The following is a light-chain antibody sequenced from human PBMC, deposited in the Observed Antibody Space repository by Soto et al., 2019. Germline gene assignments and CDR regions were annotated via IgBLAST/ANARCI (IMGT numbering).Light chain of an antibody. CDR2: AAS. Sequence: EIVLTQSPGTLSLSPGERATLSCTASQSVAGNFLAWYQQRPGQAPRLLISAASSRATAIPDRFSGSGSGTEFTLTISRLEPDDSALYFCQQYGHSPLTFGPGTKLNIK. CDR1: QSVAGNF. V-gene: IGKV3-20*01. CDR3: QQYGHSPLT. J-gene: IGKJ3*01.